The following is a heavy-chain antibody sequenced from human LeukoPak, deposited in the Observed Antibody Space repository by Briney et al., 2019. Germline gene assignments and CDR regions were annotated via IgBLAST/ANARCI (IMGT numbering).Heavy chain of an antibody. D-gene: IGHD2-2*01. J-gene: IGHJ4*02. CDR1: GFTFSSYS. V-gene: IGHV3-48*01. CDR3: AREGHSTSCPLDY. CDR2: ISSSSSTL. Sequence: GGSLRLSCAASGFTFSSYSMNWVRQAPGKGLEWVSYISSSSSTLYYADSVKGRFTISRDNAKNSLYLQMNSLRAEDTAVYYCAREGHSTSCPLDYWGQGTLVTVSS.